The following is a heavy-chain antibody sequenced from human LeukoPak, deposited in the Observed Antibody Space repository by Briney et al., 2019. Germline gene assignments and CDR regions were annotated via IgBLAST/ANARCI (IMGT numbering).Heavy chain of an antibody. J-gene: IGHJ4*02. Sequence: GGSLRLSCAASGFXFSSYWIGWVRQAPGKGQEWVANINQDGSEKYYVDSVKGRSTISRDNSKNSLYLEMNSLRAEDTAVYYCARPSYASGSFFDYWGQGTLVTVSS. CDR2: INQDGSEK. D-gene: IGHD3-10*01. CDR1: GFXFSSYW. V-gene: IGHV3-7*05. CDR3: ARPSYASGSFFDY.